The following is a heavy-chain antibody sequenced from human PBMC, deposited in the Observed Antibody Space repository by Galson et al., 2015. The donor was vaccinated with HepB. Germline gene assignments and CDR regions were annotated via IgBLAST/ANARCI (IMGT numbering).Heavy chain of an antibody. CDR1: GGTFSSYA. CDR2: IIPIFGIA. CDR3: ARGGYYDSSGYYFPSS. Sequence: SVKVSCKASGGTFSSYAISWVRQAPGQGLEWMGGIIPIFGIANCAQKFQGRVTITADESTSTAYMELSSLRSEDTAVYYCARGGYYDSSGYYFPSSWGQGTLVTVSS. V-gene: IGHV1-69*13. J-gene: IGHJ4*02. D-gene: IGHD3-22*01.